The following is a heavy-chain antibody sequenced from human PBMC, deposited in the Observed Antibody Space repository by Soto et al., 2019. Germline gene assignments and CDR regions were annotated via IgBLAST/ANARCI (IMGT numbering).Heavy chain of an antibody. CDR2: ISGSGGST. CDR3: AKDRSVLGSSWSDY. J-gene: IGHJ4*02. CDR1: GLTFSSYA. D-gene: IGHD6-13*01. V-gene: IGHV3-23*01. Sequence: GGSLRLSCASSGLTFSSYAMSWVRQAPGKGLEWVSAISGSGGSTYYADSVKGRFTISRDNSKNTLYLQMNSLRAEDTAVYYCAKDRSVLGSSWSDYWGQGTLVTVSS.